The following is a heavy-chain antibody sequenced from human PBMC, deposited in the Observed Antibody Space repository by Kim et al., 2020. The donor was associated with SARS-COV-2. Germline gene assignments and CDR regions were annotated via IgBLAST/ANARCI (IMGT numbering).Heavy chain of an antibody. V-gene: IGHV4-34*01. D-gene: IGHD6-13*01. J-gene: IGHJ4*02. CDR3: ARDGSSPQAPIDY. CDR2: INHSGST. Sequence: SETLSLTCAVYGGSFSGYYWSWIRQPPGKGLEWIGEINHSGSTNYNPSLKSRVTISVDTSKNQFSLKLSSVTAADTAVYYCARDGSSPQAPIDYWGQGTLVTVSS. CDR1: GGSFSGYY.